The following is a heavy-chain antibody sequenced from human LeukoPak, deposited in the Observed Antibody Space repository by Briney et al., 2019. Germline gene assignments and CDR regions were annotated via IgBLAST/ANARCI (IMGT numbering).Heavy chain of an antibody. J-gene: IGHJ6*03. Sequence: PSETLSLTCTVAGGSNSSYYWSWIRLPAGKGLEWIGRIYTSGSTNYNPSLKSRVTMSVDTSKNQFSLKLSSVTAADTAVFYCARVNHYYYYMDVWGKGTTVTVSS. CDR1: GGSNSSYY. CDR2: IYTSGST. V-gene: IGHV4-4*07. CDR3: ARVNHYYYYMDV.